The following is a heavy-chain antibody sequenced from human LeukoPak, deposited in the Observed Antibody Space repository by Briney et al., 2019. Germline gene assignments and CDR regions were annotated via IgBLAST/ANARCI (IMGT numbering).Heavy chain of an antibody. CDR1: GFTFSSYT. Sequence: GGSLRLSCAASGFTFSSYTMNWVRQAPGKGLDWVSSISSSSSYIYYADSVKGRFTISRDNAQNSLYLQMNSLRAEDTAVYHCVRSDCSGGSCYDYYYGMDVWGQGTTVTVSS. CDR2: ISSSSSYI. CDR3: VRSDCSGGSCYDYYYGMDV. V-gene: IGHV3-21*01. D-gene: IGHD2-15*01. J-gene: IGHJ6*02.